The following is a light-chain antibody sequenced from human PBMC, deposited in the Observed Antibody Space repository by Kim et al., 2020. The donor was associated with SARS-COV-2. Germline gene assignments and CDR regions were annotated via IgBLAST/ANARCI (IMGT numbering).Light chain of an antibody. J-gene: IGLJ2*01. V-gene: IGLV3-21*04. CDR2: YDD. CDR1: NLGRQS. Sequence: APGKTARITCGGNNLGRQSVHWYQQKPGQAPVLVIYYDDNRPSGIPERFSGSNSGSTATLTISRVEAGDEADYYCQVWDSSSDHVVFGGGTQLTDL. CDR3: QVWDSSSDHVV.